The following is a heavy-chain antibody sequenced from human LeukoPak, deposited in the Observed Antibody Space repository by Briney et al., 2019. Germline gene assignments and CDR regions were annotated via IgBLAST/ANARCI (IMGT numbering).Heavy chain of an antibody. D-gene: IGHD3-9*01. J-gene: IGHJ4*02. CDR1: GVSITSYK. V-gene: IGHV4-4*09. Sequence: SETLSLTCTVSGVSITSYKWSWLRQSPGKGLEWIGFISTSGRTDYNPSLTSRVSMSVDTSKSQVSLRLSSVTAEDTAVYYCATSYDNKIVPYDCWGQGILVTVSS. CDR3: ATSYDNKIVPYDC. CDR2: ISTSGRT.